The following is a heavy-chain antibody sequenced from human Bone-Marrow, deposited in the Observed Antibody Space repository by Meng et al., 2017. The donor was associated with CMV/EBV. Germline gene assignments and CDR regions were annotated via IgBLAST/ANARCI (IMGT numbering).Heavy chain of an antibody. D-gene: IGHD4-11*01. V-gene: IGHV4-59*01. CDR1: GGSIKNYY. CDR2: VYFSGTT. CDR3: AKGYSNYRA. J-gene: IGHJ5*02. Sequence: SETLSLTCTVSGGSIKNYYWTWIRQPPGKGLEWIGYVYFSGTTNYNPSLKSRVTISADTSKNQFSLKLSSVTAADTAVYYCAKGYSNYRAWGQGTLVTFSS.